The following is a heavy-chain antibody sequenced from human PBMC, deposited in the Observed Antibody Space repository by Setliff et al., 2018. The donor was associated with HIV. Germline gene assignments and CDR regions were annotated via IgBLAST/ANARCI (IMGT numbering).Heavy chain of an antibody. D-gene: IGHD3-10*01. CDR3: ARRGDYYYYYAMDF. CDR2: ISGSGSTI. CDR1: GFTFSSYS. Sequence: GESLKISCAASGFTFSSYSMNWVRQAPGEGLEWVACISGSGSTIYYADSVKGRFTIPRDNAKNSLYLQMNSLRAEDTAVYYCARRGDYYYYYAMDFWGQGTTVTVS. V-gene: IGHV3-48*04. J-gene: IGHJ6*02.